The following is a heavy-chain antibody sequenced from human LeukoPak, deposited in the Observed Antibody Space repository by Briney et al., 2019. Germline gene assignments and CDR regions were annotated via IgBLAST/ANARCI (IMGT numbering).Heavy chain of an antibody. CDR3: ARDPTSSGWTRGQLTRPGY. V-gene: IGHV3-66*01. J-gene: IGHJ4*02. CDR2: IYSGGST. D-gene: IGHD6-19*01. CDR1: GFTVSSNY. Sequence: PGGSLRLSCAASGFTVSSNYMSWVRQAPGKGLEWVSVIYSGGSTYYAASVKGRFTISRDNSKDTLYLQMNSLRAEDTAVYYCARDPTSSGWTRGQLTRPGYWGQGTLVTVSS.